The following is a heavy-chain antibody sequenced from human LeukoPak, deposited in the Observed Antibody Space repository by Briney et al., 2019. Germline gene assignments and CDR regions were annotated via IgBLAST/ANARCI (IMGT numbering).Heavy chain of an antibody. D-gene: IGHD7-27*01. CDR3: ARGGNWGYFDY. Sequence: GGSLRLSCAASGFSFNMFPMHWVRQAPGKGLECVAVISYDGNNRYYADSVNGRFTISRDNSKNTLFLQMNSLRTEDTAIYHCARGGNWGYFDYWGQGTLVTVSS. J-gene: IGHJ4*02. CDR2: ISYDGNNR. V-gene: IGHV3-30*04. CDR1: GFSFNMFP.